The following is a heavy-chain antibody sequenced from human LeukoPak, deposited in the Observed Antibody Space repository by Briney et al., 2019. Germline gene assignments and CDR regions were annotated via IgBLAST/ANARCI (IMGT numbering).Heavy chain of an antibody. CDR2: IYYSGST. V-gene: IGHV4-39*07. CDR1: GGSISSSSYY. CDR3: ARPYGSGSLLAFDI. D-gene: IGHD3-10*01. J-gene: IGHJ3*02. Sequence: SETLSLTCTVSGGSISSSSYYWGWIRQPPGKGLEWIGSIYYSGSTYYNPSLKSRVTISVDTSKNQFSLKLSSVTAADTAVYYCARPYGSGSLLAFDIWGQGTMVTVSS.